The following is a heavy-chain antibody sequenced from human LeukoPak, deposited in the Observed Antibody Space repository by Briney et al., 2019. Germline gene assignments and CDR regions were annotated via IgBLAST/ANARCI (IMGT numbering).Heavy chain of an antibody. CDR1: GFTFSAYS. V-gene: IGHV3-23*01. Sequence: GGSLRLSCAASGFTFSAYSINWVRQALGKGLEWVSAISGSGGSTYYADSVKGRFTISRDNSKNTLYLQMNSLRAEDTAVYYCAKDGIGGYDYVWGSYRSQYYFDYWGQGTLVTVSS. J-gene: IGHJ4*02. CDR3: AKDGIGGYDYVWGSYRSQYYFDY. D-gene: IGHD3-16*02. CDR2: ISGSGGST.